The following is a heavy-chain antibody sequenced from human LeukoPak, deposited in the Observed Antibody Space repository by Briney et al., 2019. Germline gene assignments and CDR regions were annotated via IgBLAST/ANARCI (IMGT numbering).Heavy chain of an antibody. V-gene: IGHV3-23*01. Sequence: GGSLRLSCAASGFTFSSYAMSWVRQAPGKGLEWVSAISGSGGSTYYADSVKGRFTISRDNSKNTLYLQMNSLRAEDTAVYYCAKLHSRRGCVWGSYRYLDHWGQGTLVTVSS. CDR1: GFTFSSYA. CDR2: ISGSGGST. J-gene: IGHJ4*02. CDR3: AKLHSRRGCVWGSYRYLDH. D-gene: IGHD3-16*02.